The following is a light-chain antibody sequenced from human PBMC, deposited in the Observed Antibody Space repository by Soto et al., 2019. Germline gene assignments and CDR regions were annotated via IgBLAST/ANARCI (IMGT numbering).Light chain of an antibody. CDR1: QSVSSNY. Sequence: EIVLTQSPGTLSLSPGERASLSCRASQSVSSNYLAWYQQKPGQAPRLVIYGASSRATGVPDRFSGSGSGTDFTLTISKLEPEDFAVYLCQQYASSVLTFGQGTRLEIK. J-gene: IGKJ5*01. V-gene: IGKV3-20*01. CDR3: QQYASSVLT. CDR2: GAS.